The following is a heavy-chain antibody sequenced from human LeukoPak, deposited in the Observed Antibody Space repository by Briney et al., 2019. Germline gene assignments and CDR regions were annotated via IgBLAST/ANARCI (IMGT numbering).Heavy chain of an antibody. V-gene: IGHV1-2*02. J-gene: IGHJ3*02. Sequence: GASVKVSCKASAYTFTAYYMHFVRQAPGQGLEWMGWINPTTGGTNYAQMFQGRVTMTRDTSISTAYMELSRLTSDDTALYYCARGGRTTSCCDDAFDICGQGTMVSVSS. D-gene: IGHD2-2*01. CDR1: AYTFTAYY. CDR3: ARGGRTTSCCDDAFDI. CDR2: INPTTGGT.